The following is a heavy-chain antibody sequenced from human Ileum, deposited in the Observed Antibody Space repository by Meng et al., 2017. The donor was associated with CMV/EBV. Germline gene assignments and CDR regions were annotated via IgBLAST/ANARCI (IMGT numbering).Heavy chain of an antibody. CDR2: ISFDGSST. CDR1: GFTLSNYW. J-gene: IGHJ4*02. CDR3: ARTNNADY. D-gene: IGHD1-14*01. V-gene: IGHV3-74*01. Sequence: EMMLVESGGGLFQPGGALRLSCAAFGFTLSNYWMQWVRQGPGKGLVWVASISFDGSSTNYADSVKGRFTMSRDNAKNTMYLQMNSVRVDDTAMYYCARTNNADYWGQGTLVTVSS.